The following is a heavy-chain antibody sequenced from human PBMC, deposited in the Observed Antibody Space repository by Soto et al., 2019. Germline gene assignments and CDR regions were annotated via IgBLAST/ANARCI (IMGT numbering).Heavy chain of an antibody. V-gene: IGHV3-13*05. D-gene: IGHD3-22*01. J-gene: IGHJ4*02. CDR1: GFTFSIYD. CDR3: ARGYYDASGYYSFDY. Sequence: PGGSLRLSCAASGFTFSIYDMHWVCQATGKGLEWVSAIGTAGDPYYAGSVKGRFTISRENAKNSLFLQMNSLRAGDTAVYYCARGYYDASGYYSFDYWGQGTLVTVSS. CDR2: IGTAGDP.